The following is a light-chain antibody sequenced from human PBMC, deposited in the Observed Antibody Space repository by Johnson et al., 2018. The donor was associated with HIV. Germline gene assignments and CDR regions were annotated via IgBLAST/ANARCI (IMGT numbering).Light chain of an antibody. V-gene: IGLV1-51*02. CDR2: ENN. CDR3: GTWDSSLNSYV. J-gene: IGLJ1*01. CDR1: SSNIGNNY. Sequence: QAVLTQPPSVSAAPGQKVTISCSGSSSNIGNNYVSWYQQLPVTAPKLLICENNKRPSGIPDRFSGSKSGTSATLGITGLQTGDEADYYCGTWDSSLNSYVFGTGTKVSVL.